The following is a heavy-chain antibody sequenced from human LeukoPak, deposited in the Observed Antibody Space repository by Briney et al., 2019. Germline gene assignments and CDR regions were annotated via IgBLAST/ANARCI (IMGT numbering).Heavy chain of an antibody. J-gene: IGHJ4*02. CDR3: ARQRSVQLEPLYFDY. Sequence: GGSLRLSCAASGFTFSSYGMHWVRQAPGKGLEGVAVISYDGSNIYSADSVKGRFTISRDNSKNTVDLQMNSLRAEDTAVYYCARQRSVQLEPLYFDYWGQGTLVTVSS. V-gene: IGHV3-30*03. CDR1: GFTFSSYG. D-gene: IGHD1-1*01. CDR2: ISYDGSNI.